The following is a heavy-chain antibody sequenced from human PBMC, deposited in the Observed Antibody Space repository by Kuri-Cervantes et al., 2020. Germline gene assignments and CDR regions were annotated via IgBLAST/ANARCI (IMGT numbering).Heavy chain of an antibody. D-gene: IGHD3-9*01. Sequence: GGSLRLSCAASGFTFSSYWMSWVRQAPGKGLEWVAVISYDGGNKYYADSVKGRFTISRDNSKNTLYLQMNSLRAEDTAVYYCAKVQVDYYDILTGYPMGWFDPWGQGTLVTVSS. CDR1: GFTFSSYW. J-gene: IGHJ5*02. V-gene: IGHV3-30*18. CDR2: ISYDGGNK. CDR3: AKVQVDYYDILTGYPMGWFDP.